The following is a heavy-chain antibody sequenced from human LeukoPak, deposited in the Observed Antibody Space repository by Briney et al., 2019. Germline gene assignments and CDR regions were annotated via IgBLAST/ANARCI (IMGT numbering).Heavy chain of an antibody. V-gene: IGHV1-24*01. CDR2: FDPGDGET. CDR1: GYTLTELS. D-gene: IGHD4-17*01. Sequence: ASVKVSCKVSGYTLTELSMHWVRQAPGKGLEWMGGFDPGDGETIYAQKFQGRVTMTEDTSTDTAYMELSSLRSEDTAVYYCAVCQGTTVTPFDYWGQGTLVTVSS. J-gene: IGHJ4*02. CDR3: AVCQGTTVTPFDY.